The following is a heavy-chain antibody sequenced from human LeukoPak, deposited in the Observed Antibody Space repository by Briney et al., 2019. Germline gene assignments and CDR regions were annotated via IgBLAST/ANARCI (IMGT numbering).Heavy chain of an antibody. CDR1: GGSLSGYY. CDR2: INHSGST. D-gene: IGHD3-22*01. Sequence: KASETLSLTCDVYGGSLSGYYWSWIRQPPGKGLEWIGEINHSGSTNYNPSLKSRVTISVDTSKNQFSLKLRSVTAADTAVYFCARDGSGYSGHFDSWGQGTLVTVSP. J-gene: IGHJ4*02. CDR3: ARDGSGYSGHFDS. V-gene: IGHV4-34*01.